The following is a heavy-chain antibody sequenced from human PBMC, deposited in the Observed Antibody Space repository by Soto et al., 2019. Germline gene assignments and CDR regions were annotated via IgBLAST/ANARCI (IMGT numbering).Heavy chain of an antibody. V-gene: IGHV1-18*01. Sequence: ASVKVSCKASGYTFTSYGISWVRQAPGQGLEWMGWISAYNGNTNYAQKLQGRVTMTTDTSTSTAYMELRSLRSDDTAVYYCARSGSSSWYGMVYYYYYGMDVWGQGTTVTVS. J-gene: IGHJ6*02. CDR1: GYTFTSYG. CDR2: ISAYNGNT. D-gene: IGHD6-13*01. CDR3: ARSGSSSWYGMVYYYYYGMDV.